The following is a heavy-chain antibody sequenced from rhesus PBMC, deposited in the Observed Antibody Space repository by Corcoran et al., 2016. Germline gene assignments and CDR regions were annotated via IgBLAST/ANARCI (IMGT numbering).Heavy chain of an antibody. CDR3: AAGGG. CDR1: GYTFTDFY. J-gene: IGHJ4*01. V-gene: IGHV1-111*02. Sequence: EVQLVQSGTEVKKPGASVKISCKASGYTFTDFYLHWVRQAPGKGLGGMVVVDPEDGEAIHAQKFQDRVTVTADTSKDTDYMERRSLGSEDTAGYYGAAGGGWGQGVLVTVSS. CDR2: VDPEDGEA.